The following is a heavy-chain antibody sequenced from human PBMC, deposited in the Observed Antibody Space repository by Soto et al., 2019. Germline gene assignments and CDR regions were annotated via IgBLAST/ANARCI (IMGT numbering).Heavy chain of an antibody. D-gene: IGHD6-19*01. CDR2: IIPILGIA. J-gene: IGHJ4*02. CDR3: AREEVGQWLVSATADY. CDR1: GGTFSSYT. V-gene: IGHV1-69*08. Sequence: QVQLVQSGAEVKKPGSSVKVSCKASGGTFSSYTISWVRQAPGQGLEWMGRIIPILGIANYAQKFQGRVTITADKSQSTAYMELSSLRSEDTAVYYCAREEVGQWLVSATADYWGQGTLVTVSS.